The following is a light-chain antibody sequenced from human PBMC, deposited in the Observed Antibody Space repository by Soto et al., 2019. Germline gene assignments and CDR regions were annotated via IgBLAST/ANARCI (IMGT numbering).Light chain of an antibody. Sequence: EIVMTQSPATLSVSPGERATLSCRASQSVSSDLAWHQQKPGQAPRLLMYGASTRATGIPARFSGSGSGTEFTLTISSLQSEDFAAYYCQQYNNWPLTFGGGTKVEIK. CDR3: QQYNNWPLT. CDR2: GAS. V-gene: IGKV3-15*01. J-gene: IGKJ4*01. CDR1: QSVSSD.